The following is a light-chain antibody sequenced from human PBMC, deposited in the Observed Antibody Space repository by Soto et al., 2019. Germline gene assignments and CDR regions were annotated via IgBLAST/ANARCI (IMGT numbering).Light chain of an antibody. J-gene: IGKJ1*01. CDR3: QQYDVSPCI. CDR2: AAS. Sequence: DIQMTQSPSSLSASVRDRVTITCRASQSIRTYLNWYQQRPGKAPELLIFAASNLHSGVPSRFSGSGSGTDFTLTISRLEPEDSAVYYCQQYDVSPCIFGQGTKVDIK. V-gene: IGKV1-39*01. CDR1: QSIRTY.